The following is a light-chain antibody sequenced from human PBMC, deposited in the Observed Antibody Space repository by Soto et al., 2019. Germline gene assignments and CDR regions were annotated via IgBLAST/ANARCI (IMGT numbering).Light chain of an antibody. CDR2: KAS. CDR1: QSISSW. CDR3: QQYNSYWT. Sequence: DIQMTQSPSTLSASVGDRVTITCRASQSISSWLAWYQQKPGKAPKLLIYKASSLESGVPSRFSGSGSGTEFTLTISSLQPDDFATYYCQQYNSYWTFGXGTKVDIK. J-gene: IGKJ1*01. V-gene: IGKV1-5*03.